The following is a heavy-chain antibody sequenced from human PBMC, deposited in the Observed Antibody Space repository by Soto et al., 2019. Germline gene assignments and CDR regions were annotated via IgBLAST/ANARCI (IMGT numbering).Heavy chain of an antibody. CDR3: ARALLERRAYYYYPYGMDV. J-gene: IGHJ6*02. CDR1: GYTFTSYA. V-gene: IGHV1-3*01. D-gene: IGHD1-1*01. Sequence: ASVKVSCKASGYTFTSYAMHWVRQAPGQRLEWMGWINAGNGNTKYSQKFQGRVTITRDTSASTAYMELSSLRSEDTAVYYCARALLERRAYYYYPYGMDVWGQGTTVTVSS. CDR2: INAGNGNT.